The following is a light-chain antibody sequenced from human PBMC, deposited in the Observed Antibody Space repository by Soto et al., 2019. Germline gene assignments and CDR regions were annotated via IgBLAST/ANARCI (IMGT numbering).Light chain of an antibody. CDR3: QQYANWPTVI. CDR1: QSVSGK. Sequence: ETVITQSPATLSVSPGERVTLSCRASQSVSGKVAWYQQKPGQPPSLLIYAASTRANGVPARFSGSGSGTEFTLTITSLQSEDFAVYFCQQYANWPTVIFGGGTKVDIK. J-gene: IGKJ4*01. CDR2: AAS. V-gene: IGKV3-15*01.